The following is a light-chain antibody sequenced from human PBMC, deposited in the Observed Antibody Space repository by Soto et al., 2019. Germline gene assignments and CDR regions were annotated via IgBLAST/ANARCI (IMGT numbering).Light chain of an antibody. J-gene: IGKJ1*01. Sequence: DIQMTHSPTSLSASVGDRVTITCRASQNIRSYLNWYQQIPGKAPNLLIYATSILQTGVPSRFSGSGTGTDFTLTINGLQPEDFAAYYCQQGYTTRWTFGQGTKVEIQ. V-gene: IGKV1-39*01. CDR1: QNIRSY. CDR3: QQGYTTRWT. CDR2: ATS.